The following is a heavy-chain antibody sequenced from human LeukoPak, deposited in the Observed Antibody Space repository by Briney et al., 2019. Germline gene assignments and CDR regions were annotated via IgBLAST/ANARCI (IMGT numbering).Heavy chain of an antibody. Sequence: GGSLRLSCAASGFTFSSYGMHWVRQAPGKGLEWVAVISYDGSNKYYADSVKGRFTISRDKSKNTLYLQMNSLRAEDTAVYYCAKGYGDYVAPQSDAFDIWGQGTMVTVSS. CDR3: AKGYGDYVAPQSDAFDI. CDR2: ISYDGSNK. D-gene: IGHD4-17*01. CDR1: GFTFSSYG. V-gene: IGHV3-30*18. J-gene: IGHJ3*02.